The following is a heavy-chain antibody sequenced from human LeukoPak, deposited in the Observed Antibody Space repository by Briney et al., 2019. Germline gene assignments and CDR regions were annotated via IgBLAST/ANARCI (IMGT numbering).Heavy chain of an antibody. CDR3: AKPRGYCSGGSCYSAEYFQH. CDR1: GFTLYKYA. Sequence: PGGSLRLSCAASGFTLYKYAMSWVRQAPGEGLEWVSHIFGRGESTYYADSVKDRFTISRDNTKTTLNLQKNSPRAEDTAVYYCAKPRGYCSGGSCYSAEYFQHWGQGTLVTVSS. J-gene: IGHJ1*01. V-gene: IGHV3-23*01. D-gene: IGHD2-15*01. CDR2: IFGRGEST.